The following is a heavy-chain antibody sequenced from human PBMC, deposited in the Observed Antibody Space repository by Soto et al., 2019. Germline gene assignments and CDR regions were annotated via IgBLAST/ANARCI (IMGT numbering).Heavy chain of an antibody. D-gene: IGHD6-19*01. CDR2: ISYDGSNK. CDR1: GFTFSSYA. Sequence: SLTIWCAGSGFTFSSYAMHWVRQAPGKGLEWVAVISYDGSNKYYADSVKGRFTISRDNSKNTLYLQMNSLRAEDTAVYYCARESRGWSSYGMDVWGQGTPVTVSS. V-gene: IGHV3-30-3*01. CDR3: ARESRGWSSYGMDV. J-gene: IGHJ6*01.